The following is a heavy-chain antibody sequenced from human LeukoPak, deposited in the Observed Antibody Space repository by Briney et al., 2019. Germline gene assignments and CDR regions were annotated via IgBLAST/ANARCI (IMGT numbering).Heavy chain of an antibody. J-gene: IGHJ4*02. D-gene: IGHD3-10*01. CDR2: INSNSHTI. V-gene: IGHV3-48*01. CDR1: GFTFSRYS. CDR3: ARDSDHVRDY. Sequence: GGSLRLSCAASGFTFSRYSLNWVRQAPGKGLEWVSYINSNSHTIYYADSVKGRFTISRDNAKNSLYLQMNSLRAEDTAVYYCARDSDHVRDYWGQGTLVTVSS.